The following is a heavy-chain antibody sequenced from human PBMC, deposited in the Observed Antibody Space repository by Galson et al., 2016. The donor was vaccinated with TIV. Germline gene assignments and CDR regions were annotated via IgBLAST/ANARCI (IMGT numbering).Heavy chain of an antibody. CDR2: ISISGASA. V-gene: IGHV3-23*01. CDR3: AKVYSSSYYPNSIDY. CDR1: GFTFSSQT. D-gene: IGHD3-22*01. Sequence: SLRLSCAASGFTFSSQTMSWVRQAPGKGLEWVSAISISGASAYYADSVKGRFTISRDNSEKTLYLQMNSLRAEDTAVYYCAKVYSSSYYPNSIDYWGQGTLVTVSS. J-gene: IGHJ4*02.